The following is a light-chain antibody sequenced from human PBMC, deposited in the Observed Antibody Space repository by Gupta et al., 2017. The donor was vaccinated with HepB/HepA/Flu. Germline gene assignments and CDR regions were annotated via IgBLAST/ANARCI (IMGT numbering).Light chain of an antibody. CDR3: TSYRTGNTVV. J-gene: IGLJ2*01. Sequence: SALTQPASVSGSPGQSITISCTGTSSDVGGYKYVSWYQQHPGKAPKLMIYDVSNRPSGVSNRFSGSKSANTASLTISGLQAEDEGDYYCTSYRTGNTVVFGGGTRLTVL. CDR1: SSDVGGYKY. V-gene: IGLV2-14*03. CDR2: DVS.